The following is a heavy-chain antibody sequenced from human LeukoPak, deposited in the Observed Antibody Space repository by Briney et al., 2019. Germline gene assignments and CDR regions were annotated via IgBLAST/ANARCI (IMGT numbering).Heavy chain of an antibody. V-gene: IGHV1-69*06. CDR2: IIPIFGTA. D-gene: IGHD3-10*01. CDR3: ASCREDGSGSLFLGWLDP. J-gene: IGHJ5*02. CDR1: GGTFSSYA. Sequence: ASVKVSCKASGGTFSSYAISWVRQAPGQGLEWMGGIIPIFGTANYAQKFQGRVTITADKSTSTAYMELSSLRSEDTAVYYCASCREDGSGSLFLGWLDPWGQGTLVTVSS.